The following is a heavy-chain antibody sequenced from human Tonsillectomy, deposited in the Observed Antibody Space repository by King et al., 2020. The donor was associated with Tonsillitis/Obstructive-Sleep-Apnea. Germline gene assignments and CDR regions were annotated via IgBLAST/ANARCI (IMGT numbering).Heavy chain of an antibody. CDR1: GGSISSYF. D-gene: IGHD1-26*01. V-gene: IGHV4-59*01. Sequence: VQLQESGPGLVKPSETLSLTCTVSGGSISSYFWSWIRQPPGKGLEWIGYISYSGSTNYNPSLKSRVTISVDTSKNQFSLKLSSVTAADTAVYYCAGDIVGTTGGLDYWAQGTLVTVSS. CDR2: ISYSGST. J-gene: IGHJ4*02. CDR3: AGDIVGTTGGLDY.